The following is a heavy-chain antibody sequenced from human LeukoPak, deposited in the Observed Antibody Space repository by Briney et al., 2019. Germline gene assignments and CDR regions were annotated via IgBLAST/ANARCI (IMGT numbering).Heavy chain of an antibody. J-gene: IGHJ6*03. D-gene: IGHD3-3*01. V-gene: IGHV3-23*01. Sequence: GGSLRLSCEASGFTFSTNAMSWVRQAPGKGLEWVSAISASGGSTYYADSVKGRFTISRDNSKNTLYLQMNSLRAEDTAVYYCARGPPDSTIFGVVIKYYYYYYYMDVWGKGTTVTVSS. CDR3: ARGPPDSTIFGVVIKYYYYYYYMDV. CDR1: GFTFSTNA. CDR2: ISASGGST.